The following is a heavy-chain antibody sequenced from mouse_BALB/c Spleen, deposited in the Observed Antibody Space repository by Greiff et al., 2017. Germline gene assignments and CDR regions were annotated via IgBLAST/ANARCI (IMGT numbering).Heavy chain of an antibody. D-gene: IGHD2-4*01. CDR1: GFAFSSYD. J-gene: IGHJ4*01. Sequence: DVMLVESGGGLVKPGGSLKLSCAASGFAFSSYDMSWVRQTPEKRLEWVAYISSGGGSTYYPDTVKGRFTISRDNAKNTLYLQMSSLKSEDTAMYYCARHGGLRRYYAMDYWGQGTSVTVSS. V-gene: IGHV5-12-1*01. CDR2: ISSGGGST. CDR3: ARHGGLRRYYAMDY.